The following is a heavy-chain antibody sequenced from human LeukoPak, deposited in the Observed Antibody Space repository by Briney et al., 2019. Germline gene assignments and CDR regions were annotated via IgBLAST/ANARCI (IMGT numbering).Heavy chain of an antibody. CDR3: ARDPSIVLVPAANDY. V-gene: IGHV3-21*01. CDR1: GGTFSSYS. Sequence: SYKASGGTFSSYSMHWVRQAPGKGLEWVSSISSSSYIYYADSVKGRFTISRDNAKNSLYLQMNSLRAEDTAVYYCARDPSIVLVPAANDYWGGGTLVTVSS. D-gene: IGHD2-2*01. CDR2: ISSSSYI. J-gene: IGHJ4*02.